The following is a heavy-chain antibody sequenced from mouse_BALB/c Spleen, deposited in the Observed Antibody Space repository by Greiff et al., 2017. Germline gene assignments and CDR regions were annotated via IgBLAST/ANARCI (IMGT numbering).Heavy chain of an antibody. CDR2: IWAGGST. CDR3: ARETSYGNNAMDY. J-gene: IGHJ4*01. V-gene: IGHV2-9*02. D-gene: IGHD2-10*02. Sequence: VKLMESGPGLVAPSQSLSITCTVSGFSLTSYGVHWVRQPPGKGLEWLGVIWAGGSTNYNSALMSRLSISKDNSKSQVFLKMNSLQTDDTAMYYCARETSYGNNAMDYWGQGTSVTVSS. CDR1: GFSLTSYG.